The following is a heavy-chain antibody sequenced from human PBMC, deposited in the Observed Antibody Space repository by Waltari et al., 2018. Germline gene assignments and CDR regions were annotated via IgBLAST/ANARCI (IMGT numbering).Heavy chain of an antibody. CDR3: AKSSRSAGGAYDY. CDR1: GYTLTELS. CDR2: IWYDGSNK. V-gene: IGHV3-30*02. D-gene: IGHD6-19*01. Sequence: QVQLVQSGAEVKKPGASVKVSCKVSGYTLTELSMPWVRQAPGKGLEWVAVIWYDGSNKYYADSVKGRFTISRDNSKNTLYLQMNSLRAEDTAMYYCAKSSRSAGGAYDYWGQGTLVTVSS. J-gene: IGHJ4*02.